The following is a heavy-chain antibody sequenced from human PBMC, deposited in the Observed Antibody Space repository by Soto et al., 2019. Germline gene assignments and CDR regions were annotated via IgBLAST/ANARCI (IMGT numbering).Heavy chain of an antibody. J-gene: IGHJ4*02. V-gene: IGHV3-11*06. CDR2: ISTSGRDT. Sequence: LRLSCAASGFNFSDYYMTWIRQAPGKGLEWISYISTSGRDTEYADSVKGRFLISRDNAKRSLYLQMNSLRVEDTAVYYCARWLEVLTTSDSWGQGTLVTVSS. CDR1: GFNFSDYY. D-gene: IGHD3-22*01. CDR3: ARWLEVLTTSDS.